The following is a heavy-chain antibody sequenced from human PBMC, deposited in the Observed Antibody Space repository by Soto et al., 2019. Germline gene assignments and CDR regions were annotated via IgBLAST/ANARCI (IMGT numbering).Heavy chain of an antibody. CDR2: IKQDGSET. J-gene: IGHJ3*02. CDR3: AKSSIRYCSGGSCFPGAFDI. D-gene: IGHD2-15*01. CDR1: GFTFSSYW. V-gene: IGHV3-7*05. Sequence: GGSLRLSCAASGFTFSSYWMSWVRQAPGKGLEWVANIKQDGSETYYVDSVKGRFTISRDNSKNTLYLQMNSLRAEDTAVYYCAKSSIRYCSGGSCFPGAFDIWGQGTMVTVSS.